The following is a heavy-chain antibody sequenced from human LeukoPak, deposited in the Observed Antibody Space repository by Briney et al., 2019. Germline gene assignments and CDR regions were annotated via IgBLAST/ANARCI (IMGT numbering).Heavy chain of an antibody. J-gene: IGHJ6*04. CDR2: INSDGSST. V-gene: IGHV3-74*01. CDR1: GFTFSSYW. CDR3: ARDFRAVRGVNVDV. D-gene: IGHD3-10*01. Sequence: GGSLRLSCAASGFTFSSYWMHWVRQAPGKGLVWVSRINSDGSSTSYADSVKGRFTISRDNAKNTLYLQMNSLRAEDTAVYYCARDFRAVRGVNVDVWGKGTTVTISS.